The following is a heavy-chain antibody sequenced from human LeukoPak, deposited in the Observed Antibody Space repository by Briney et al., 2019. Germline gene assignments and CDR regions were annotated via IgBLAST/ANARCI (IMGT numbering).Heavy chain of an antibody. V-gene: IGHV4-59*01. CDR3: ARDRYDYPQGWFDP. D-gene: IGHD4-11*01. Sequence: PSETLSLTCTVSGGSISSYYWSWIRQPPGKGLDWIGYIYYSGSTNYNPSLKSRVTISVDTSKNQFSLKLSSVTAADTAVYYCARDRYDYPQGWFDPWGQGTLVTVSS. CDR2: IYYSGST. J-gene: IGHJ5*02. CDR1: GGSISSYY.